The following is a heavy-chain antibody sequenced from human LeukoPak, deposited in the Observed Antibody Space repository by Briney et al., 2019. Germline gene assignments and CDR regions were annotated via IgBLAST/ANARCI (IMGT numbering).Heavy chain of an antibody. J-gene: IGHJ4*02. V-gene: IGHV3-23*01. CDR2: ISGSGGST. CDR1: GFTFGSYA. D-gene: IGHD1-26*01. Sequence: GASLRLSCAASGFTFGSYAMSWVRQAPGKGLEWVSAISGSGGSTYYADSVKGRFTISRDNSKNTLYLQMNSLRAEDTAVYYCAKDSYPSGSYYYYFDYWGQGTLVTVSS. CDR3: AKDSYPSGSYYYYFDY.